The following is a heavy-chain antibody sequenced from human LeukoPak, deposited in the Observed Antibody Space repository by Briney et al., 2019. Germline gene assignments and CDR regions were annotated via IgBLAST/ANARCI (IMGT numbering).Heavy chain of an antibody. J-gene: IGHJ4*02. CDR1: GFTFSSYA. Sequence: PGGSLRLSCAASGFTFSSYAMSWVRQAPGKGLEWVSAISGSGGSTYYADSVKGRFTISRDNSKNTLYLQMNSLRAEDTAVYYCTTEGSSSRIFDYWGQGTLVTVSS. D-gene: IGHD6-6*01. CDR2: ISGSGGST. CDR3: TTEGSSSRIFDY. V-gene: IGHV3-23*01.